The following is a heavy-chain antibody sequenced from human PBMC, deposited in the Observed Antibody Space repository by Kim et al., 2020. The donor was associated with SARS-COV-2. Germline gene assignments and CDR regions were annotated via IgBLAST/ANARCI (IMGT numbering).Heavy chain of an antibody. CDR3: ARDRSPNS. CDR2: ISGSGVLT. CDR1: GFTFSSRD. J-gene: IGHJ4*02. D-gene: IGHD6-19*01. V-gene: IGHV3-23*01. Sequence: GGSLRLSCVASGFTFSSRDMHWIRQAPGKGPEWVAFISGSGVLTYYADSVKGRFSISRDTSKNTLYLQMNSLRAEDTAIYYCARDRSPNSWGQGTLVTVS.